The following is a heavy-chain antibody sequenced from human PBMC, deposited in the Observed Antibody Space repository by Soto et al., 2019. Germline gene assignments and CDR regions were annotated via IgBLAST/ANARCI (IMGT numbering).Heavy chain of an antibody. CDR1: GFISSSYG. J-gene: IGHJ3*02. D-gene: IGHD3-16*01. CDR3: VQNPLGESDCLWGEFYRLGIFFDI. Sequence: WGSLLLSGSAYGFISSSYGMPWVRHAPGNGPDYVRATSSNGGSTYYADSVKGRFTMCRDNSRNTLYLQMSSLRAEVAAVYYCVQNPLGESDCLWGEFYRLGIFFDIWGQGTMVTVSS. CDR2: TSSNGGST. V-gene: IGHV3-64D*06.